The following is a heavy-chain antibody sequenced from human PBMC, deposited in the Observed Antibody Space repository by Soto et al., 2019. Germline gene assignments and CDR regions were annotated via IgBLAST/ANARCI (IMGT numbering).Heavy chain of an antibody. D-gene: IGHD3-9*01. CDR1: GSDITTYY. J-gene: IGHJ5*02. V-gene: IGHV4-59*01. CDR3: ARCPIDHNWFDP. CDR2: IYDTGST. Sequence: QVQLQESGPGLVKPSETLSLTCTVSGSDITTYYWSWLRQSPGKGLEWIGHIYDTGSTTYNPSLKSRFTISVDTSNKHFSLRLTSVPAADTAGYYCARCPIDHNWFDPWGQGTLVTVSS.